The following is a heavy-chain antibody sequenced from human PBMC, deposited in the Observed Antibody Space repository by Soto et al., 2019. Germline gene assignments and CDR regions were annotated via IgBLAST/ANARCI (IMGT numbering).Heavy chain of an antibody. CDR1: GFTFSSYA. CDR2: ISGSGGST. V-gene: IGHV3-23*01. Sequence: GGSLRLSCVASGFTFSSYAMSWVRQAPGKGLEWVSAISGSGGSTYYADSVKGRFTISRDNSKNTLYLQMNSLRAEDTAVYYCAKASVVVPAAMRMNFDYWGQGTLVTVSS. D-gene: IGHD2-2*01. J-gene: IGHJ4*02. CDR3: AKASVVVPAAMRMNFDY.